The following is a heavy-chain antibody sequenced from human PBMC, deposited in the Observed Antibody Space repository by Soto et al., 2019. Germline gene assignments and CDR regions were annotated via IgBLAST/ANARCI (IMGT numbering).Heavy chain of an antibody. CDR3: ARGLTYYDFWSGNNWFDP. D-gene: IGHD3-3*01. J-gene: IGHJ5*02. CDR1: GGSISSGGYY. V-gene: IGHV4-31*03. Sequence: QVQLQESGPGLVKPSQTLSLTCTVSGGSISSGGYYWSWIRQHPGKGLEWIGYIYYSGSTYYNPSLKSRVTVSVDTSKNQFSLKRSSVTAADTAVYYCARGLTYYDFWSGNNWFDPWGQGTLVTVSS. CDR2: IYYSGST.